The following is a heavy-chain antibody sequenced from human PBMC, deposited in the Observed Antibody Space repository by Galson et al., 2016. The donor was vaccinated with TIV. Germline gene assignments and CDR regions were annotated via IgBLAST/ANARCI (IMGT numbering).Heavy chain of an antibody. J-gene: IGHJ6*02. CDR1: GGSIRSHF. CDR2: THYRGST. CDR3: AGGLPHYEELASYYYGMDV. D-gene: IGHD3-16*02. V-gene: IGHV4-59*11. Sequence: TLSLSCAASGGSIRSHFWCWIRQPPGKGLEGIGYTHYRGSTNYNPSPTTRVTISIDTSKNQFSLKLSSVAAAATAVYFCAGGLPHYEELASYYYGMDVWGQGTTVTVSS.